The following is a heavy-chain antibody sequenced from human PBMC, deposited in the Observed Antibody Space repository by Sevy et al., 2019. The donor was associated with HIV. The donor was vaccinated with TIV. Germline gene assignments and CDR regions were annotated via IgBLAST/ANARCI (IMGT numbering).Heavy chain of an antibody. V-gene: IGHV4-61*01. CDR2: IYYSGST. J-gene: IGHJ6*02. D-gene: IGHD2-2*01. CDR3: ARASPHCSSTSCYPTYYYYGMDV. Sequence: SETLSLTCTVSGGSVSSGSYYWSWIRQPPGKGLEWIGYIYYSGSTNYNPSLKSRVTISVDTSKNQFSLKLSSVTAADTAVYYCARASPHCSSTSCYPTYYYYGMDVWGQGTTVTVSS. CDR1: GGSVSSGSYY.